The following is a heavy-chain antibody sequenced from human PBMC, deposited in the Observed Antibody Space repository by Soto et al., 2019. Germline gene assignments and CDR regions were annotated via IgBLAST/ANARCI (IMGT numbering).Heavy chain of an antibody. CDR2: IYYSGST. CDR1: GGSVSSGSYY. J-gene: IGHJ4*02. CDR3: ARDRWVNHYYDSSGYLH. V-gene: IGHV4-61*01. D-gene: IGHD3-22*01. Sequence: SETLSLTCTVSGGSVSSGSYYWSWIRQPPGKGLEWIGYIYYSGSTNYNPSLKSRVTISVDTSKNQFSLKLSSVTAADTAVYYCARDRWVNHYYDSSGYLHCGQASLVTVSA.